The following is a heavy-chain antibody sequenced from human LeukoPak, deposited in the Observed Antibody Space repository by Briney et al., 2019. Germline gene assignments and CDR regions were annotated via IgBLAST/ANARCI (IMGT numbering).Heavy chain of an antibody. CDR2: INPSGGST. V-gene: IGHV1-46*01. J-gene: IGHJ4*02. D-gene: IGHD1-1*01. Sequence: ASVKVSCKASGYTFTSYYMHWVRQAPGQGLEWMGIINPSGGSTSYAQKFQGRVTMTRDTSTSTVYMELSGLRSEDTAVYYCARGGSPGKNDNYYFDYWGQGTLVTVSS. CDR1: GYTFTSYY. CDR3: ARGGSPGKNDNYYFDY.